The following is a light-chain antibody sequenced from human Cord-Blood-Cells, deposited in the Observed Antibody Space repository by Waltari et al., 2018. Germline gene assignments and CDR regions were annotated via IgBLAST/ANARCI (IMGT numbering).Light chain of an antibody. J-gene: IGKJ4*01. V-gene: IGKV1-33*01. CDR1: QDISNY. Sequence: DIQMTQSPSSLSASVGDRVTITCQASQDISNYLNWYQQKPGKAPKLLIYDASNLETGVPSRCSGSGSGTDFTFTISRLQPEDIATYYCQQYDNLPAFGGGTKVEIK. CDR2: DAS. CDR3: QQYDNLPA.